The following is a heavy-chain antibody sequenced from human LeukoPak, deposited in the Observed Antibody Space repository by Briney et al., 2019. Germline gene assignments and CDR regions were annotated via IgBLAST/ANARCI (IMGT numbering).Heavy chain of an antibody. Sequence: PGGSLRLSCAASGFTFDDYTMHWVRQAPGKGLEWVSGISWNSGSIGYADSVKGRFTISRDNAKNSLYLQMNSLRAEDTALYYCATDRAIAARPRGAFDIWGQGTMVTVSS. D-gene: IGHD6-6*01. CDR3: ATDRAIAARPRGAFDI. J-gene: IGHJ3*02. V-gene: IGHV3-9*01. CDR2: ISWNSGSI. CDR1: GFTFDDYT.